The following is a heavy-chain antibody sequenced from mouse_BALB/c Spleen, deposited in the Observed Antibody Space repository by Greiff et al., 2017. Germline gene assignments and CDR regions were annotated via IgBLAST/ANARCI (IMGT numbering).Heavy chain of an antibody. CDR1: GYSITSDYA. CDR3: ARNPSYYYGSSDYAMDY. J-gene: IGHJ4*01. CDR2: ISYSGST. V-gene: IGHV3-2*02. Sequence: VQLKESGPGLVKPSQSLSLTCTVTGYSITSDYAWNWIRQFPGNKLEWMGYISYSGSTSYNPSLKSRISITRDTSKNQFFLQLNSVTTEDTATYYCARNPSYYYGSSDYAMDYWGQGTSVTVSS. D-gene: IGHD1-1*01.